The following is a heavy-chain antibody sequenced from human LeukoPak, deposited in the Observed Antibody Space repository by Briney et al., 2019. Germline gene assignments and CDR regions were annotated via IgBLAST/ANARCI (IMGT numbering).Heavy chain of an antibody. D-gene: IGHD4-23*01. CDR1: GFTFRDYY. J-gene: IGHJ6*03. Sequence: PGGSLRLSCAASGFTFRDYYMACIRQAPGKGLKWVSHISSPGTSILYADSVRGRFTVSRDNAKNSFHLQMSSLRAEDTAVYYCVTGKPGPYYYYMEVWGKGTPGTVSS. CDR2: ISSPGTSI. CDR3: VTGKPGPYYYYMEV. V-gene: IGHV3-11*04.